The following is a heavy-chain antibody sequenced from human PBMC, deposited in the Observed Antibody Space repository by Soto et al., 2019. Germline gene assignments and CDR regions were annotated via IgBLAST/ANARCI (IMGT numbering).Heavy chain of an antibody. CDR1: GFTVSSNY. Sequence: GGSLRLSCAASGFTVSSNYMSWVRQAPGKGLEWVSVIYSGGSTYYADSVKGRFTISRDNSKNTLYLQMNSLRAEDTAVYYCARSGGLGFLVYYYMDVWGKGTTVTVSS. V-gene: IGHV3-66*01. D-gene: IGHD3-16*01. CDR2: IYSGGST. J-gene: IGHJ6*03. CDR3: ARSGGLGFLVYYYMDV.